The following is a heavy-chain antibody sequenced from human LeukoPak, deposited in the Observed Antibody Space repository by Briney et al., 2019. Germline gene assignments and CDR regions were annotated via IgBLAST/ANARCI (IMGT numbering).Heavy chain of an antibody. CDR1: GASINSDTYY. V-gene: IGHV4-39*07. J-gene: IGHJ4*02. CDR3: ARYQTGTMFAV. D-gene: IGHD3-10*01. CDR2: HSHSGSA. Sequence: SETLSLTCTVSGASINSDTYYWGWIRQPPGKGLEWIGTHSHSGSAYYDPSLRSRITMSLDTSENQLSLKLYSVTAADTAIYYCARYQTGTMFAVWGQGTLVTISS.